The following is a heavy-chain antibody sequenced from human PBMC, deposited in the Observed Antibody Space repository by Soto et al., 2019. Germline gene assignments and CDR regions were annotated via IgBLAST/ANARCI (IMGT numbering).Heavy chain of an antibody. Sequence: QVQLVQSGAEVKKPGSSVKVSCKASGGTFSSYAISWVRQAPGQGLEWMGGIIPIFGTANYAQKFQGRVTITTAEHTSXAYMELSSLRSEDTAVYYCARGREMATTIRYYFDYWGQGTLVTVSS. V-gene: IGHV1-69*05. CDR2: IIPIFGTA. D-gene: IGHD5-12*01. CDR3: ARGREMATTIRYYFDY. CDR1: GGTFSSYA. J-gene: IGHJ4*02.